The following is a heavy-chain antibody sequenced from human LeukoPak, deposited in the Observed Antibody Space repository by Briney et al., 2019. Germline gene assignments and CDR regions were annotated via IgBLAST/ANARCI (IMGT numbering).Heavy chain of an antibody. J-gene: IGHJ4*02. CDR2: INPNSGGT. Sequence: ASVKVSCKASGYTFTGYYMHWVRQAPGQGLAWMGWINPNSGGTKYAQKFQGRVTMTRDTSISTAYMELSRLRSDDTAVYYCASGYCSGGSCYPWGQGTLVTVSS. V-gene: IGHV1-2*02. CDR3: ASGYCSGGSCYP. D-gene: IGHD2-15*01. CDR1: GYTFTGYY.